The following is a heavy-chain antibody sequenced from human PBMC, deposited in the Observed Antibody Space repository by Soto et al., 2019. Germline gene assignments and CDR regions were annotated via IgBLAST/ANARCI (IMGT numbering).Heavy chain of an antibody. V-gene: IGHV3-48*01. CDR1: GFTFSIYS. CDR3: ARGPVPAAIHYYYMDV. Sequence: GGSLRLSCAASGFTFSIYSMNWFRQAPGKGLEWVSYISSSSSTIYYADSVKGRFTISRDNAKNSLYLQMNSLRAEDTAVYYCARGPVPAAIHYYYMDVWGKGTTVTV. J-gene: IGHJ6*03. D-gene: IGHD2-2*01. CDR2: ISSSSSTI.